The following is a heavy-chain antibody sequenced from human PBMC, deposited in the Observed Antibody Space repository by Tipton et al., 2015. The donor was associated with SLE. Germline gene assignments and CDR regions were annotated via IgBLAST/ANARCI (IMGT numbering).Heavy chain of an antibody. CDR1: GFTFSSYS. D-gene: IGHD3-10*01. Sequence: SLRLSCAASGFTFSSYSINWVRQAPGKGLEWVSSISASNSYIYHADSVKGRFTISRDNAKNSLYLHINSLRAEDTAVYYCARLQIILVQGVLDYWGLGTLVTVSS. J-gene: IGHJ4*02. CDR2: ISASNSYI. CDR3: ARLQIILVQGVLDY. V-gene: IGHV3-21*01.